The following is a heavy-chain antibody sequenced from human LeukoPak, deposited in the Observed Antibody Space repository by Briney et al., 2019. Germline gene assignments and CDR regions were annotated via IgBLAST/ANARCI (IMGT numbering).Heavy chain of an antibody. CDR1: GFTFSDYY. Sequence: PGGSLRLSCAASGFTFSDYYMSWIRQAPGKGLEWVSYINSRSDYTDSADSVRGRFTISRDNARNSLYLEMNSLRAEDTAVYYCARATSVIAASLYYFDYWGQGTLVTVSS. CDR2: INSRSDYT. CDR3: ARATSVIAASLYYFDY. D-gene: IGHD2-15*01. J-gene: IGHJ4*02. V-gene: IGHV3-11*05.